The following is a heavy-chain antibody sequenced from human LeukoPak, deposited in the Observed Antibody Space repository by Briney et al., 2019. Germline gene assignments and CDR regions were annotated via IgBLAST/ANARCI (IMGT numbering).Heavy chain of an antibody. D-gene: IGHD3-22*01. CDR3: ARERNYYDSSGYSPAAFDI. J-gene: IGHJ3*02. V-gene: IGHV3-74*01. Sequence: GGSLRLSCAASGFTFSSYWMHWVRQAPGKGLMWVSRINPDGGSTSYADSVKGRFTISRDNAKNTLYLQMNSLRAEDTAVYYCARERNYYDSSGYSPAAFDIWGQGTMVTVSS. CDR1: GFTFSSYW. CDR2: INPDGGST.